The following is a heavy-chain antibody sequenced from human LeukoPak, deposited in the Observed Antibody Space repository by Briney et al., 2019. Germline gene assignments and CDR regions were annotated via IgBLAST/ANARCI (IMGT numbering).Heavy chain of an antibody. D-gene: IGHD2-2*01. V-gene: IGHV3-48*01. CDR2: ISSSCTTI. Sequence: GGSLRLSCAASGFTFTTYSMNWVRQAPGKGLEWVSYISSSCTTIYYADSVKGRFTISRDNAKNSLYLQMNSLRAEDTAVYYCARGLYDCSSTSCYFGFDPWGQGTLVTVSS. CDR3: ARGLYDCSSTSCYFGFDP. CDR1: GFTFTTYS. J-gene: IGHJ5*02.